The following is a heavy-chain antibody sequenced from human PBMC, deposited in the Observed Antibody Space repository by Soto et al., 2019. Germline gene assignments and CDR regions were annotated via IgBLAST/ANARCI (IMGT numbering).Heavy chain of an antibody. Sequence: GGSLRLSCAASGFPFSTYGMHWVRQAPGKGLEWVAVIWYDGSNKYYADSVKGRFTISRDNSKNTLYLQMNSLRAEDTAVYYCAKGDCSGGSCYFSAFDIWGQGTMVTVSS. J-gene: IGHJ3*02. CDR3: AKGDCSGGSCYFSAFDI. CDR1: GFPFSTYG. CDR2: IWYDGSNK. D-gene: IGHD2-15*01. V-gene: IGHV3-33*06.